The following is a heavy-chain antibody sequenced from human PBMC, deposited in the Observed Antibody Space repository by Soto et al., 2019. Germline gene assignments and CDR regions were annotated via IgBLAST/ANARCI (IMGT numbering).Heavy chain of an antibody. CDR1: GFTFSSYA. CDR2: ISYDGSNK. CDR3: ARGFFGVVIMGPFDY. V-gene: IGHV3-30-3*01. Sequence: GGSLRLSCAASGFTFSSYAMHWVRQAPGKGLEWVAVISYDGSNKYYADSVKGRFTISRDNSKNTLYLQMNSLRAEDTAVYYCARGFFGVVIMGPFDYWGQGTLVTVSS. J-gene: IGHJ4*02. D-gene: IGHD3-3*01.